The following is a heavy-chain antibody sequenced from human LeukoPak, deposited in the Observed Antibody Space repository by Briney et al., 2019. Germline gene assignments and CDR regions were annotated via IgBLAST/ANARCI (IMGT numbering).Heavy chain of an antibody. Sequence: ASVKVSCKASGYTFTSYGISWVRQAPGQGLEWMGWISAYNGNTNYAQKFQGRVTMTRGTSISTAYMELSRLRSDDTAVYYCASIAVAGTRQDYWGQGTLVTVSS. D-gene: IGHD6-19*01. J-gene: IGHJ4*02. V-gene: IGHV1-18*04. CDR1: GYTFTSYG. CDR3: ASIAVAGTRQDY. CDR2: ISAYNGNT.